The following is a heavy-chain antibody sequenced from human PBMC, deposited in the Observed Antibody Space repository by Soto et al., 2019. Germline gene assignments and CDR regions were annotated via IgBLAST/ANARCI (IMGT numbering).Heavy chain of an antibody. Sequence: SETMSLTCAVYGGTFSGYYWSWIRQHQGKGLEWIGEINHSGNTNYNPSLKSRVTISVDKSKNQFSLKLSSVTAADTAVYYCASQGLPYFDWSPTPLYYMDVWGKGTTVTVSS. CDR2: INHSGNT. V-gene: IGHV4-34*01. CDR1: GGTFSGYY. CDR3: ASQGLPYFDWSPTPLYYMDV. D-gene: IGHD3-9*01. J-gene: IGHJ6*03.